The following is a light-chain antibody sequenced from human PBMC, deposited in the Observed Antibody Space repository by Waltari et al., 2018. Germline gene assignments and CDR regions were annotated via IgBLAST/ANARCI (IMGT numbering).Light chain of an antibody. V-gene: IGLV3-19*01. CDR2: GKN. CDR1: SRSNYY. CDR3: HSRDTSGDHVV. Sequence: SSELTQDPAVSVALGQTVRVTCQGDSRSNYYATWYHQKPGQAPVLVIYGKNKRPSGIPDRFSGSSSGNTASLTITGAQAEDEADYYCHSRDTSGDHVVFGGGTKLTVL. J-gene: IGLJ2*01.